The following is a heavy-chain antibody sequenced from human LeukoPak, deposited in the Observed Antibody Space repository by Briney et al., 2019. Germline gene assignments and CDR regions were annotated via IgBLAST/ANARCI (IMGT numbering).Heavy chain of an antibody. D-gene: IGHD6-13*01. CDR3: ARDGTGKQLVRASDTKYGMDV. CDR2: ISSSSSTI. V-gene: IGHV3-48*04. J-gene: IGHJ6*02. Sequence: PGGSLRLSCAASGFTFDDYAMHWVRQAPGKGLEWVSYISSSSSTIYYADSVKGRFTISRDNAKNSLYLQMNSLRAEDTAVYYCARDGTGKQLVRASDTKYGMDVWGQGTTVTVSS. CDR1: GFTFDDYA.